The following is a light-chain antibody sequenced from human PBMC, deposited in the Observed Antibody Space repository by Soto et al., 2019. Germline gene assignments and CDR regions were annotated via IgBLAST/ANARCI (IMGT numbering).Light chain of an antibody. CDR2: GNS. V-gene: IGLV1-40*01. CDR3: QSYDSSLSGYV. CDR1: SSNIGAGYD. J-gene: IGLJ1*01. Sequence: QSVLTQPPSVSGAPRRRGTISSTGSSSNIGAGYDVHSYQQLPGTAPKLLIYGNSNRPSGVPDRFSGSKSGTSASLAITGFQAEDEADYYCQSYDSSLSGYVFGTGPKVT.